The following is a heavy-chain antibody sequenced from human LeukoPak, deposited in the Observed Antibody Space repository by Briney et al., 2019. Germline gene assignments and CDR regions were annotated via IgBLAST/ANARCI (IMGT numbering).Heavy chain of an antibody. CDR2: ISAYNGNT. J-gene: IGHJ6*02. D-gene: IGHD3-10*01. CDR1: GYTFTSYG. V-gene: IGHV1-18*01. CDR3: ARNTMVRGKNYYYYGMDV. Sequence: ASVKVSCKASGYTFTSYGISWVRQAPGQGLEWMGWISAYNGNTNYAQKLQGGVTMTTDTSTSTAYMELRSLRSDDTAVYYCARNTMVRGKNYYYYGMDVWSQGTTVTVSS.